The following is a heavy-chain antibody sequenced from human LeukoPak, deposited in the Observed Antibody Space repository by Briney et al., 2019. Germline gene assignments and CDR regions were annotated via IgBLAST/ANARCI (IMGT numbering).Heavy chain of an antibody. V-gene: IGHV4-59*01. CDR3: AGVHYYDSSGYYQV. CDR1: GGSISTDY. D-gene: IGHD3-22*01. J-gene: IGHJ4*02. CDR2: VSFGGGT. Sequence: SETLSLTCTVSGGSISTDYWSWIRQPPGKGLDWIGYVSFGGGTNYNPSLKSRVITSADTSKNQFSLNLTSVTAEDTAVYYCAGVHYYDSSGYYQVWGQGTLVTVSS.